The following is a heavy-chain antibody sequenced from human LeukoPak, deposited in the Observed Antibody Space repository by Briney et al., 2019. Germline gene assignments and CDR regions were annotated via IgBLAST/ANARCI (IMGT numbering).Heavy chain of an antibody. CDR1: GFTFSSYA. Sequence: GGSLRPSCAASGFTFSSYAMSWVRQAPGKGLEWVSAISGSGGSTYYADSVKGRFTISRDNSKNTLYLQMNSLRAEDTAVYYCAKHSSGWWGGFDYWGQGTLVTVSS. CDR2: ISGSGGST. V-gene: IGHV3-23*01. D-gene: IGHD6-19*01. J-gene: IGHJ4*02. CDR3: AKHSSGWWGGFDY.